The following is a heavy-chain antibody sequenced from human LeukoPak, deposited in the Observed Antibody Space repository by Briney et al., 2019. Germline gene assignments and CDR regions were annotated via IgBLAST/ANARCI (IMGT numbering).Heavy chain of an antibody. D-gene: IGHD3-3*01. J-gene: IGHJ3*02. V-gene: IGHV1-2*02. CDR3: ARGSRPGVVNHDAFDI. CDR2: INPNSGGT. Sequence: ASVKVSCKVSGYTFTGYYIHWVRQAPGQGLEWMGWINPNSGGTNYAQKFQGRVTMTRDTSISTAYMELSSLRSDDTAVYYCARGSRPGVVNHDAFDIWGQGIMVTVSS. CDR1: GYTFTGYY.